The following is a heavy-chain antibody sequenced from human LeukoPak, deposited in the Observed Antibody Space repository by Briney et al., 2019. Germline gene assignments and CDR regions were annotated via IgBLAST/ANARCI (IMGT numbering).Heavy chain of an antibody. J-gene: IGHJ4*02. D-gene: IGHD2-15*01. CDR2: ISSSSSTI. CDR3: AKGYCSGGSCWGLDH. V-gene: IGHV3-48*01. Sequence: AGGSLRLSCAASGFTFSSYSMNWVRQAPGKGLEWVSYISSSSSTIYYANSVKGRFTISRDNSKNTLYLQVNSLRAEDTAVYYCAKGYCSGGSCWGLDHWGQGTLVTVSS. CDR1: GFTFSSYS.